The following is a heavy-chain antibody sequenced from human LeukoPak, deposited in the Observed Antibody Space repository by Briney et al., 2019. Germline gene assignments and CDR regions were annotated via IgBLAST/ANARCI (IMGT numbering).Heavy chain of an antibody. V-gene: IGHV4-34*01. J-gene: IGHJ4*02. CDR2: INHSGST. CDR1: GGSFSGYY. CDR3: ARGHPPYYDFWIGYYTLGYYFDY. Sequence: SETLSLACAVYGGSFSGYYWSWIRQPPWKGLEWVGEINHSGSTNYNPSLKSRVTISVDTSKNQFSLKLSSVTAADTAVYYCARGHPPYYDFWIGYYTLGYYFDYWRQGTLVTVSS. D-gene: IGHD3-3*01.